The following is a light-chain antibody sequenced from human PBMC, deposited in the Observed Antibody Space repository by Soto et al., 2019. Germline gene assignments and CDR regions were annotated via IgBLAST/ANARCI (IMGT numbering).Light chain of an antibody. V-gene: IGLV2-14*01. CDR2: GVS. CDR1: SSDIGAYDY. CDR3: SSYTSGSTL. Sequence: QSALTQPASLSGSPGQSITISCTGTSSDIGAYDYVSWFQQHPGKAPKLMIYGVSNRPSGVSNRFSGSKSGNTASLTISGLQAEDEADYYCSSYTSGSTLFGGGTKLTVL. J-gene: IGLJ3*02.